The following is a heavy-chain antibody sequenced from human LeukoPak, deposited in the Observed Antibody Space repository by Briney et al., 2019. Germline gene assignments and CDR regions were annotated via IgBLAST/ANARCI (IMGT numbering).Heavy chain of an antibody. J-gene: IGHJ4*02. V-gene: IGHV1-18*01. Sequence: ASVKVSCKASGYTFTNYGISWVRQAPGQGLEWKGWISAYNGNTNYAQKLQGRVTMTTDTSTSTAYMELRSLTSDDTAVYYCARVGAYCTSTSCLDYWGQGTLVTVSS. D-gene: IGHD2-2*01. CDR1: GYTFTNYG. CDR3: ARVGAYCTSTSCLDY. CDR2: ISAYNGNT.